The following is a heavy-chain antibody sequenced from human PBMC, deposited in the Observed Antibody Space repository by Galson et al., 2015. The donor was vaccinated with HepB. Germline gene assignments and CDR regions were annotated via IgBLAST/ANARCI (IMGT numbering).Heavy chain of an antibody. J-gene: IGHJ6*02. D-gene: IGHD2-15*01. CDR3: ARGYCSGGSCYLYYYYGMDV. CDR2: IYYSGST. Sequence: SETLSLTCTVSGGSISSYYWSWIRQPPGKGLEWIGYIYYSGSTNYNPSLKSRVTISVDTSKNQFSLKLSSVTAADTAVYYCARGYCSGGSCYLYYYYGMDVWGQGTTVTVSS. V-gene: IGHV4-59*01. CDR1: GGSISSYY.